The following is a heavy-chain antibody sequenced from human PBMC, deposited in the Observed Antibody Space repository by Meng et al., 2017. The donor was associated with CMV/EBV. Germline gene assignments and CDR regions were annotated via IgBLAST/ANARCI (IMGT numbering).Heavy chain of an antibody. V-gene: IGHV1-2*02. CDR1: GCTFTGYY. D-gene: IGHD2-15*01. J-gene: IGHJ4*02. Sequence: ASVKVSCKASGCTFTGYYMHWVRQAPGQGLEWMGWINPNSGGTNYAQKFQGRVTMTRDTSISTAYMELSRLRSDDTAVYYCARVLRYCSGGSCYSGGYYFDYWGQGTLVTVSS. CDR3: ARVLRYCSGGSCYSGGYYFDY. CDR2: INPNSGGT.